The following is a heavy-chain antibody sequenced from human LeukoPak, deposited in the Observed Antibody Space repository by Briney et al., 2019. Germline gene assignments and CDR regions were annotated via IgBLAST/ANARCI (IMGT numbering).Heavy chain of an antibody. V-gene: IGHV4-4*07. J-gene: IGHJ6*03. CDR3: ARDVSDYGGNYYYYYYMDV. Sequence: SETLSLTCTVSGGSISSYYWSWIRQPAGKGLEWIGRIYSSGSTNYNPSLKSRVTMSVDTSKNQFSLKLSSVTAADTAVYYCARDVSDYGGNYYYYYYMDVWGKGTTVTVSS. D-gene: IGHD4-23*01. CDR1: GGSISSYY. CDR2: IYSSGST.